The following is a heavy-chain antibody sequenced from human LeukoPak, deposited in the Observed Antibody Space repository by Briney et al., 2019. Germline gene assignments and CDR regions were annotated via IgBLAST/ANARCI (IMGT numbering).Heavy chain of an antibody. CDR1: GFTFSNYW. D-gene: IGHD3-10*01. J-gene: IGHJ4*02. V-gene: IGHV3-74*01. CDR2: INADGSST. CDR3: ARGGLARGAEHDY. Sequence: GGSLRPSCAASGFTFSNYWMRWVRQAPGKGLVWVSRINADGSSTTYADSVKGRFTISRDNAKNTLYLQMNSLRAEDTAVYYCARGGLARGAEHDYWGQGTLVTVSS.